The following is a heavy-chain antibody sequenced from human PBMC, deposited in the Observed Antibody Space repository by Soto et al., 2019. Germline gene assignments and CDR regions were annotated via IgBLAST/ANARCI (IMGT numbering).Heavy chain of an antibody. Sequence: GWSLRLSCAASGFTLSSYWMSWVRQAPGKGLEWVSASSGSGGSTYYADSVKGRFTISRDNSKNTLYLQMNSLRAEDTAVYYYAKERRSGWGYYYYGMDVWGQGTTVTVSS. V-gene: IGHV3-23*01. J-gene: IGHJ6*02. D-gene: IGHD6-19*01. CDR3: AKERRSGWGYYYYGMDV. CDR1: GFTLSSYW. CDR2: SSGSGGST.